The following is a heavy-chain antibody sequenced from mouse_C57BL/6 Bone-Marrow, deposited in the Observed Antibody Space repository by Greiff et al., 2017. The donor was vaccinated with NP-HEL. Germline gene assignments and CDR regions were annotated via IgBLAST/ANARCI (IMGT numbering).Heavy chain of an antibody. V-gene: IGHV2-2*01. J-gene: IGHJ4*01. Sequence: VKVVESGPGLVQPSQSLSITCTVSGFSLTSYGVHWVRQSPGKGLEWLGVIWSGGSTDYNAAFISRLSISKDNSKSQVFFKMNSLQADDTAIYYCARNSNYYGSKDYAMDYWGQGTSVTVSS. D-gene: IGHD1-1*01. CDR2: IWSGGST. CDR1: GFSLTSYG. CDR3: ARNSNYYGSKDYAMDY.